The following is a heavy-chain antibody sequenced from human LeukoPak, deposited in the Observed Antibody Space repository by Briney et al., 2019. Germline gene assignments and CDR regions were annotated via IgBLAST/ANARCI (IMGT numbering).Heavy chain of an antibody. D-gene: IGHD3-10*01. CDR2: IWYDGSHK. J-gene: IGHJ6*04. CDR1: GFSFSAYG. V-gene: IGHV3-33*01. CDR3: ARDVFGSGSFSGFYYGLDV. Sequence: GRSLRLSCVASGFSFSAYGMHWVRQAPGKGLEWVALIWYDGSHKYYADSVRGRFTISRDDSETTLYLQMNTLRADDTAVYYCARDVFGSGSFSGFYYGLDVWGKGTTVTVSS.